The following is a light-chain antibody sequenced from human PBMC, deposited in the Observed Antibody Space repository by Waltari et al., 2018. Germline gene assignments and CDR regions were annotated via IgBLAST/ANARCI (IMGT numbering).Light chain of an antibody. V-gene: IGLV2-14*01. CDR3: SSYTTSSAPGV. J-gene: IGLJ1*01. Sequence: QSALTQPASVSGSPGQSITISCSGTDSDVGAYDFVSWYQQHPGQAPHLIIYEVSNRPSGISNRVSASKSGNTASLTISGLQAEDEADYYGSSYTTSSAPGVFGTGTRVTVL. CDR1: DSDVGAYDF. CDR2: EVS.